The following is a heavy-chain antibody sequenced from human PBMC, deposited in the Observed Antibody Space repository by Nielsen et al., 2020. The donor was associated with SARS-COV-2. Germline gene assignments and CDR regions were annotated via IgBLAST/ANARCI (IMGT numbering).Heavy chain of an antibody. Sequence: SETLSLTCTVSGDSIGTYYWNWILQPPGPCLEWFWFTYHTVRTTYNPSLKSRVTISVDRSKNQFSLKLSSATAADTAIYYCAREGDCKNGICHIRGMDVWGKGTTVTVSS. V-gene: IGHV4-59*01. CDR1: GDSIGTYY. CDR3: AREGDCKNGICHIRGMDV. D-gene: IGHD2-8*01. J-gene: IGHJ6*03. CDR2: TYHTVRT.